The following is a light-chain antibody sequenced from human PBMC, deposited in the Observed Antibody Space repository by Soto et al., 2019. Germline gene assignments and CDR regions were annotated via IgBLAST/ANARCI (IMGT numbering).Light chain of an antibody. J-gene: IGLJ1*01. CDR3: QSYDSTLSARYV. CDR2: EVT. CDR1: RSDVGAYNY. V-gene: IGLV2-14*01. Sequence: QSALTQPASVSGSPGQSIAISCTGTRSDVGAYNYVSWYQQHPGKAPKLMISEVTNRPSGVSDRFSASTSGTSASLAITGLQAEDEGDYYCQSYDSTLSARYVFGTGTK.